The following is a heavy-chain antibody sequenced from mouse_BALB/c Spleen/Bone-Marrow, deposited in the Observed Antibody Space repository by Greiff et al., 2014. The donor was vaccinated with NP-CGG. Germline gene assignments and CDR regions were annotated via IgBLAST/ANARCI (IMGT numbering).Heavy chain of an antibody. CDR3: ARGSYYEGAMDY. J-gene: IGHJ4*01. CDR1: GFSLTSYG. V-gene: IGHV2-9*02. D-gene: IGHD1-1*01. CDR2: IWAGGST. Sequence: VQLQQSGPGLVAPSQSLSITCTVSGFSLTSYGVHWVRQPPGKVLEWLGVIWAGGSTNYNSALMSRLSISKDNSKSQVFSKMNSLQTDDTAMYYCARGSYYEGAMDYWGQGTSVTVSS.